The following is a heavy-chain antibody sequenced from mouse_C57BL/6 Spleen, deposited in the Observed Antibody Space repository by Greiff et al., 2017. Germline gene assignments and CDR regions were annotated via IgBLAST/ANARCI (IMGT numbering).Heavy chain of an antibody. D-gene: IGHD1-1*01. V-gene: IGHV1-22*01. Sequence: EVKLMESGPELVKPGASVKMSCKASGYTFTDYNMHWVKQSHGKSLEWIGYINPNNGGTSYNQKFKGKDTLTVNKSSSTAYMELRSLTSEDSAVYYCARGGVRSSRAWFAYWGQGTLVTVSA. CDR1: GYTFTDYN. CDR3: ARGGVRSSRAWFAY. CDR2: INPNNGGT. J-gene: IGHJ3*01.